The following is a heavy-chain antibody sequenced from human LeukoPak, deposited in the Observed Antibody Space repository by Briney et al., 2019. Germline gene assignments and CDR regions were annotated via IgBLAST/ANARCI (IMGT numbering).Heavy chain of an antibody. CDR2: IYHSGST. CDR3: ARVRGYYYDSSGPFDY. V-gene: IGHV4-30-2*01. J-gene: IGHJ4*02. CDR1: GGSISSGGYS. D-gene: IGHD3-22*01. Sequence: SETLSLTCAVSGGSISSGGYSWSWIRQPPGKGLEWIGYIYHSGSTYYNPSLKSRVTISVDRSKNQFSLKLSFVTAADTAVYYCARVRGYYYDSSGPFDYWGQGTLVTVSS.